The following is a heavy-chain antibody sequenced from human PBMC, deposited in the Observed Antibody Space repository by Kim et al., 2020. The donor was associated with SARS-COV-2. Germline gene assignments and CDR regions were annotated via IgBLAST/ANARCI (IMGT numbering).Heavy chain of an antibody. CDR3: ARARVGSFGVVTDFDY. V-gene: IGHV4-59*13. CDR2: IYYSGST. J-gene: IGHJ4*02. Sequence: SETLSLTCTVSGGSISSYYWSWIRQPPGKGLEWIGYIYYSGSTNYNPSPKSRVTISVDTSKNQFSLKLSSVTAADTAVYYCARARVGSFGVVTDFDYWGQGTLVTVSS. CDR1: GGSISSYY. D-gene: IGHD3-3*01.